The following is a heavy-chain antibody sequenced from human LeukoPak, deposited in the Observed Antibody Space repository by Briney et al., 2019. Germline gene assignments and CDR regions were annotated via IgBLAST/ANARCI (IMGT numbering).Heavy chain of an antibody. D-gene: IGHD3-10*01. V-gene: IGHV3-48*04. CDR2: ISHTGTTM. J-gene: IGHJ6*02. Sequence: GGSLRLSCAASGFSFSSYSMNWVRQAPGKGLEWVSYISHTGTTMSYADSVKGRFTISRDNARNSLYLQMNSLRAEDTAVYYCAIPPLSGSGSSRPLAGVDVWGQGTTVTVSS. CDR1: GFSFSSYS. CDR3: AIPPLSGSGSSRPLAGVDV.